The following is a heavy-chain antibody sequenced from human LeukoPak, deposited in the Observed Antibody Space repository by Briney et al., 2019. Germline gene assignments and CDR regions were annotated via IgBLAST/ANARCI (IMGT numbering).Heavy chain of an antibody. D-gene: IGHD3-22*01. J-gene: IGHJ1*01. CDR3: ARGPYDSSGYYYTSYFQH. CDR2: INWNGGST. V-gene: IGHV3-20*04. Sequence: PGGSLRLSCVASGFTFDDYGMSWVRQAPGKGLEWVSGINWNGGSTGYADSVKGRFTISRDNAKNSLYLQMNSLRAEDTALYYCARGPYDSSGYYYTSYFQHWGQGTLVTVSS. CDR1: GFTFDDYG.